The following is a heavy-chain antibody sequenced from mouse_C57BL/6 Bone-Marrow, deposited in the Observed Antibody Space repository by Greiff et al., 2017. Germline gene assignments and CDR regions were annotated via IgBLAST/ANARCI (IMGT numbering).Heavy chain of an antibody. D-gene: IGHD1-1*01. CDR1: GYTFTSYW. J-gene: IGHJ1*03. CDR3: ASGPLFYYGSSYWYFDV. Sequence: QVQLQQPGAELVRPGSSVKLSCKASGYTFTSYWMDWVKQRPGQGLEWIGNIYPSDSETHYNQKFKDQATLTVDKSSSTAYMQLSSLTSEDSAVYYCASGPLFYYGSSYWYFDVWGTGTTVTVSS. V-gene: IGHV1-61*01. CDR2: IYPSDSET.